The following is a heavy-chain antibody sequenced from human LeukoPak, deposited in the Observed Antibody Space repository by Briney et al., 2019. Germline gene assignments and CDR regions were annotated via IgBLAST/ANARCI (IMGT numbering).Heavy chain of an antibody. V-gene: IGHV3-23*01. CDR3: AKFALRYCSGGSCHPFDY. CDR2: ISGSGGTT. D-gene: IGHD2-15*01. CDR1: GLTFSSYG. J-gene: IGHJ4*02. Sequence: GGSLRLSCAASGLTFSSYGMSWVRQAPGKGLEWVSAISGSGGTTYYADSVKGRFTISRDNSKNTLYLQMNSLRAEDTAVYYCAKFALRYCSGGSCHPFDYWGQGTLVTVSS.